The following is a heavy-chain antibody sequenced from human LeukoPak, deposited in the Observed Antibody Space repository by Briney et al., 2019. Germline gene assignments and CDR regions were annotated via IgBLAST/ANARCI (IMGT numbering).Heavy chain of an antibody. CDR3: AREGGAWTQRGLFDP. CDR2: INLNSGGT. V-gene: IGHV1-2*02. CDR1: GYTFTGYY. D-gene: IGHD3/OR15-3a*01. J-gene: IGHJ5*02. Sequence: ASVKVSCKASGYTFTGYYIHWVRQAPGQGLEWMGWINLNSGGTNYAQKFQGRVTMTRDTSTSTAYMELSRLRSDDTAVYYCAREGGAWTQRGLFDPWGQGTLVTVSS.